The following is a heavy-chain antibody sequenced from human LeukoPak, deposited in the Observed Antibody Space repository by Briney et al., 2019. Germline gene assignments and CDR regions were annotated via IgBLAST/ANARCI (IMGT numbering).Heavy chain of an antibody. CDR1: GFTFTGYY. V-gene: IGHV1-2*02. J-gene: IGHJ4*02. D-gene: IGHD3-22*01. CDR3: AREHPDSSGYYFDY. Sequence: ASLKVSCKASGFTFTGYYMHWVRQAPGQGLEWMGWINPNSGGTNYAQKFQGRVTMTRDTSISTAYMELSRLRSDDTAVYYCAREHPDSSGYYFDYWGQGTLVTVSS. CDR2: INPNSGGT.